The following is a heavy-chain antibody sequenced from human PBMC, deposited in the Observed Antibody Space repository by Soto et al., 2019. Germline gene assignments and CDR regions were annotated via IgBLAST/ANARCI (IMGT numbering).Heavy chain of an antibody. V-gene: IGHV4-31*03. CDR3: ARDIRHSSGYYDY. D-gene: IGHD3-22*01. CDR2: IYYSGST. J-gene: IGHJ4*02. CDR1: GGSISSGGYY. Sequence: SETLSLTCTVSGGSISSGGYYWSWIRQHPGKGLEWIGYIYYSGSTYYNPSLKSRVTISVDTSKNQFSLKLSSVTAADTAVYYCARDIRHSSGYYDYWGQGTLVTVSS.